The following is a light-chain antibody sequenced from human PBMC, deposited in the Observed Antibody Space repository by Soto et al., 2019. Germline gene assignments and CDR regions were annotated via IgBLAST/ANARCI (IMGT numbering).Light chain of an antibody. J-gene: IGKJ4*01. CDR1: QSVLYSSNNKNC. V-gene: IGKV4-1*01. CDR2: WAS. CDR3: QQYYSTFLT. Sequence: DIVMTQSPDSLAVSLGERATINCKSSQSVLYSSNNKNCLAWYQQKPGQPPKLLIYWASTRESGVPDRFSASGSGTDFTLTISSLQAEDVAVHYCQQYYSTFLTFGGGTKVEIK.